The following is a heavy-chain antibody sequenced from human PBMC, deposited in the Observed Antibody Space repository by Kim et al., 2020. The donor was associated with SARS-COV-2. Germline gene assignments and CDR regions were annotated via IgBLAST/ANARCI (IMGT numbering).Heavy chain of an antibody. Sequence: GGSLRLSCAASGFSFSNYAMYWVRQAPAKGLEWVAVISYDVSNTYYADSVKGRFTISRDNSKNTLYLQMNSLRAEDTAVYYCARDLSQDITGHYDSSGYVSYWGQGTLVTVSS. CDR3: ARDLSQDITGHYDSSGYVSY. CDR1: GFSFSNYA. CDR2: ISYDVSNT. V-gene: IGHV3-30-3*01. D-gene: IGHD3-22*01. J-gene: IGHJ4*02.